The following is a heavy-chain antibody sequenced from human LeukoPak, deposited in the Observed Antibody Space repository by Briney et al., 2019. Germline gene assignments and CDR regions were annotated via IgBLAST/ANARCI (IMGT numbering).Heavy chain of an antibody. J-gene: IGHJ4*02. V-gene: IGHV3-30*18. CDR1: GFTFSSYG. CDR3: AKHPSPQQLGTYYFDY. D-gene: IGHD6-13*01. Sequence: PGGSLRLSCAASGFTFSSYGMHSVRQAPGKGLEWVAVISYDGSNKYYADSVKGRFTISRDNSKNTLYLQMNSLRAEDTAVYYCAKHPSPQQLGTYYFDYWGQGTLVTVSS. CDR2: ISYDGSNK.